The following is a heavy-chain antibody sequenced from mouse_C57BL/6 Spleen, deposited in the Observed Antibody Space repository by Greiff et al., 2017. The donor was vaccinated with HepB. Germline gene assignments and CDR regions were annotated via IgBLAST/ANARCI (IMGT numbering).Heavy chain of an antibody. CDR3: ARSGHYYGSSWWYFDV. Sequence: QVQLQQSGAELARPGASVKLSCKASGYTFTSYGISWVKQRTGQGLEWIGEIYPRSGNTYYNEKFKGKATLTADKSSSTAYMELRSLTSEDSAVYFCARSGHYYGSSWWYFDVWGTGTTVTVSS. CDR1: GYTFTSYG. V-gene: IGHV1-81*01. D-gene: IGHD1-1*01. CDR2: IYPRSGNT. J-gene: IGHJ1*03.